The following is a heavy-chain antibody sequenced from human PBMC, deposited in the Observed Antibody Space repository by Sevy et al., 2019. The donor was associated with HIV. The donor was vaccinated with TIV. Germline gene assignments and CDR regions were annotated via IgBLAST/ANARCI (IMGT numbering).Heavy chain of an antibody. V-gene: IGHV3-48*02. CDR3: ARDRYDYVWGSYRPTFDY. CDR2: ISSSSSTI. CDR1: GFTFSSYS. J-gene: IGHJ4*02. Sequence: GGSLRLSCAASGFTFSSYSMNWVRQAPGKGLEWVSYISSSSSTIYYADSVKGRVTISRDNAKNSLYLQMNSLRDEDTAVYYCARDRYDYVWGSYRPTFDYWGQGTLITVSS. D-gene: IGHD3-16*02.